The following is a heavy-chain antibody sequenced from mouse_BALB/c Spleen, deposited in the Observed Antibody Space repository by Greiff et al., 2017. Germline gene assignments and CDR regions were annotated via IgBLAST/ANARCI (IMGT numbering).Heavy chain of an antibody. Sequence: VQVVESGPGLVAPSQSLSITCTVSGFSLTSYGVHWVRQPPGTGLEWLGVIWAGGSTNYNSALMSRLSISKDNSKSQVFLKMNSLQTDDTAMYYCAREEGLDYWGQGTTLTVSA. CDR3: AREEGLDY. CDR2: IWAGGST. V-gene: IGHV2-9*02. J-gene: IGHJ2*01. CDR1: GFSLTSYG.